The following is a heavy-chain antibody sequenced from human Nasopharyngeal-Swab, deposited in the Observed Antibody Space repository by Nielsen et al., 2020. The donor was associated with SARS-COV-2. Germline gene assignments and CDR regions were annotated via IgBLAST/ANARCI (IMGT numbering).Heavy chain of an antibody. Sequence: VRQAPGKGLEWVSSIGRYGTDIFHADSVKGRFSVFRDAANKSIYLQMRSLRAEDTAVYYCARGTVFGVANGMDVRGQGTTVTVSS. CDR3: ARGTVFGVANGMDV. CDR2: IGRYGTDI. D-gene: IGHD3-3*01. J-gene: IGHJ6*02. V-gene: IGHV3-21*01.